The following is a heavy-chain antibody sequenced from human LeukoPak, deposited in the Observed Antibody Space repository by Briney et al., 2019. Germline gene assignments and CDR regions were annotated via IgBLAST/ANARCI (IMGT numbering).Heavy chain of an antibody. Sequence: SETLSLTCAVSGYSISSSNWWGWIRQPPGKGLEWIGYIYYSRSTYYNPSLKSRVTMSVDTSKNQFSLKLSSVTAEDTAVYYCARGVSDSVVTFLDYFDYWGQGTLVTVSS. CDR1: GYSISSSNW. D-gene: IGHD4-23*01. CDR2: IYYSRST. V-gene: IGHV4-28*03. CDR3: ARGVSDSVVTFLDYFDY. J-gene: IGHJ4*02.